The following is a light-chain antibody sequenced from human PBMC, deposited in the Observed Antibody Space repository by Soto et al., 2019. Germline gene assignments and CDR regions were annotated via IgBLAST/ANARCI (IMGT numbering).Light chain of an antibody. V-gene: IGLV2-8*01. CDR1: SSDVGGYNY. J-gene: IGLJ1*01. CDR3: SSYAGSNNLGV. CDR2: EVS. Sequence: QSALTQPPSASGSPGQSVTISCTGTSSDVGGYNYVSWYQHHPGKAPKLMISEVSKRPSGVPDRFSGSKSGNTASLTVAGHQAEDEADYYCSSYAGSNNLGVVGTGTKLTVL.